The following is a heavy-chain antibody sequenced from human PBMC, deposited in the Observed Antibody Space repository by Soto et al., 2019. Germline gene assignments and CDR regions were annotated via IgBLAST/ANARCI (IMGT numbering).Heavy chain of an antibody. CDR3: ARDLMKQWEVCGYVNFQH. D-gene: IGHD3-16*01. Sequence: QVQLVQSGAEVKKPGASVKVSCKASGYTFTSYTINWVRQAPGQGLEWMGWISIYNGATNYAQKFQDRVTMTTDTSTSTVYMEVRSLRSDDTAVYFCARDLMKQWEVCGYVNFQHWGQGTLVSVSS. V-gene: IGHV1-18*01. CDR2: ISIYNGAT. CDR1: GYTFTSYT. J-gene: IGHJ1*01.